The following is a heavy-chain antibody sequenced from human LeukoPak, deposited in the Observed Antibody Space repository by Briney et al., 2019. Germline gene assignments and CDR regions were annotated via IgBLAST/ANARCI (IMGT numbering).Heavy chain of an antibody. V-gene: IGHV1-69*04. CDR1: GGTFSSYA. CDR3: ARETVGIAVACNSLPGDY. CDR2: IIPILGIA. Sequence: ASVKVSCKASGGTFSSYAISWVRQAPGQGLEWMGRIIPILGIANYAQKFQGRVTITADKSTSTAYMELSSLRSEDTAVYYCARETVGIAVACNSLPGDYWGQGTLVTVSS. D-gene: IGHD6-19*01. J-gene: IGHJ4*02.